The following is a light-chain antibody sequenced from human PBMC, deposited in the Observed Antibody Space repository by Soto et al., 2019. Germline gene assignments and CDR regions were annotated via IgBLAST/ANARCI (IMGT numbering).Light chain of an antibody. CDR2: EVS. V-gene: IGLV2-8*01. CDR1: SSDVGGYNY. CDR3: GSYAGSRTDWV. Sequence: QSALTQPPSASGSPGQSVTISCTGTSSDVGGYNYVSWYQQHPGKAPKLMIYEVSKRPSGVPDRFSGSKYGNTASLTVSGLQAEDEADYYCGSYAGSRTDWVFGGGTKLTVL. J-gene: IGLJ3*02.